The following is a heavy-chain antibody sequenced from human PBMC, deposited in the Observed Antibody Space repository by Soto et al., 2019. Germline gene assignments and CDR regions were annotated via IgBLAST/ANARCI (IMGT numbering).Heavy chain of an antibody. CDR2: MNPNSGNT. Sequence: ASVKVSCKAPGYTFTSYDINWVRQATGQGLEWMGWMNPNSGNTGYAQKFQGRVTMTRNTSISTAYMELSSLRSEDTAVYYCARATVTTRKRHYYYYYMDFWGKGTTVTVSS. V-gene: IGHV1-8*01. D-gene: IGHD4-17*01. CDR3: ARATVTTRKRHYYYYYMDF. J-gene: IGHJ6*03. CDR1: GYTFTSYD.